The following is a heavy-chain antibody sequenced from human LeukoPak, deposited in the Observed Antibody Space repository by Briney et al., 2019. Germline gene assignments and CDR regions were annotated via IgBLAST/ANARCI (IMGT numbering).Heavy chain of an antibody. J-gene: IGHJ4*02. Sequence: GRSLRLSCAASEFTFSSYWMHWVRQAPGKGLVWVSRIDSDGTRTTYADSVKGRFTISRDNAKNSLYLQMNSLRAEDTAVYYCARETSQYGAPRYWGQGTLVTVSS. V-gene: IGHV3-74*01. D-gene: IGHD4-17*01. CDR2: IDSDGTRT. CDR3: ARETSQYGAPRY. CDR1: EFTFSSYW.